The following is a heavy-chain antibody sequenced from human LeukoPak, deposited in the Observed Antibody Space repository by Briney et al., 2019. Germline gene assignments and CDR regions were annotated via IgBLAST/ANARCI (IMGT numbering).Heavy chain of an antibody. Sequence: PGGSLRLSCAASGFTFNIYGMHWVRQAPGKGLEWVAVIWYDGSNKNYVDSVKGRFTISRDNSKNTLYLQMNSLRAEDTAVYYCARDLGYCSGGSCPLGYWGQGTLVTVSS. J-gene: IGHJ4*02. CDR1: GFTFNIYG. D-gene: IGHD2-15*01. CDR2: IWYDGSNK. CDR3: ARDLGYCSGGSCPLGY. V-gene: IGHV3-33*08.